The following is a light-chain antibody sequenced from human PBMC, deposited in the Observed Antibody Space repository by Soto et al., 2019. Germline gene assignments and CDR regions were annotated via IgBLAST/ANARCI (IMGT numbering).Light chain of an antibody. CDR2: DAS. CDR3: QQRSNWTTWT. V-gene: IGKV3-11*01. Sequence: EIVLTQSPATLSLSPGERATLSCRASQSVSSYLAWYQQKPGQAPRLLIYDASNRATGIPARFSGSGSGTDFTLTISSLEPEDFAVYYCQQRSNWTTWTFGQVTKVEIK. CDR1: QSVSSY. J-gene: IGKJ1*01.